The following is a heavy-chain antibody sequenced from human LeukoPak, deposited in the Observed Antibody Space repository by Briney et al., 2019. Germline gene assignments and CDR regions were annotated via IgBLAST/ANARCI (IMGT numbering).Heavy chain of an antibody. CDR3: ARDTPQHLKRYDY. Sequence: ASVKVSCKASGYNFDKFGIAWVRQAPGQGLEWMGWINTHNGNTKYAQQYQGRVTMTTDTSTSTVYMELRSLRSDDTAVYFCARDTPQHLKRYDYWGQGTQVNVSS. J-gene: IGHJ4*02. D-gene: IGHD6-13*01. CDR2: INTHNGNT. CDR1: GYNFDKFG. V-gene: IGHV1-18*01.